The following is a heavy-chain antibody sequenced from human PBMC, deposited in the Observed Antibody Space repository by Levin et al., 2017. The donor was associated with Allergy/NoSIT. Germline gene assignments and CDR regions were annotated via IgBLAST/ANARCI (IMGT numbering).Heavy chain of an antibody. CDR3: ARLTYYYASGYFDY. Sequence: GESLKISCAVSGFIFRAYGMHWVRQAPGKGLEWVALISYDGSKKFYGDSVKGRFTISRDDSKNTLYLQMDSLRAEDTAVYYCARLTYYYASGYFDYWGQGTLVTVSS. CDR1: GFIFRAYG. CDR2: ISYDGSKK. D-gene: IGHD3-22*01. V-gene: IGHV3-30*03. J-gene: IGHJ4*02.